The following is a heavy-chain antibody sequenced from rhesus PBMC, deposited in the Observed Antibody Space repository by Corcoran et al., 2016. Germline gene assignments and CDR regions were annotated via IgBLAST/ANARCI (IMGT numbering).Heavy chain of an antibody. CDR1: GYSISSNY. J-gene: IGHJ4*01. CDR2: IYGGSGRT. CDR3: ARDFSGYSSGWYYFDY. Sequence: QVQLQESGPGLVKPSETLSLTCAVSGYSISSNYWSWIRQSPWKGLEWIVQIYGGSGRTYYNPSLKSVVTVSKETSKNQVSLNLGSVTAADTAVYYCARDFSGYSSGWYYFDYWGQGVLVTVSS. V-gene: IGHV4-160*01. D-gene: IGHD6-31*01.